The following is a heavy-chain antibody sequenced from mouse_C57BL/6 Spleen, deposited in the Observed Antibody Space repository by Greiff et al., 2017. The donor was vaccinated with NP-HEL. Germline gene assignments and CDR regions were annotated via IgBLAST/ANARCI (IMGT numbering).Heavy chain of an antibody. CDR1: GFTFSDYG. Sequence: EVQLQESGGGLVKPGGSLKLSCAASGFTFSDYGMHWVRQAPEKGLEWVAYISSGSSTIYYADTVKGRFTISRDNAKNTLFLKMTSLRSEDTAMYYCARKEELGPNYWGQGTSVTVSS. D-gene: IGHD4-1*01. CDR3: ARKEELGPNY. CDR2: ISSGSSTI. V-gene: IGHV5-17*01. J-gene: IGHJ4*01.